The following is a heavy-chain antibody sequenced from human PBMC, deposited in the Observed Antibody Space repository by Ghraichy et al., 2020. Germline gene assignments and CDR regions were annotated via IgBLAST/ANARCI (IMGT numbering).Heavy chain of an antibody. CDR2: IYYSGST. CDR1: GGSISSSSYY. CDR3: ARHDDTNHYYDVGAIDY. V-gene: IGHV4-39*07. D-gene: IGHD3-22*01. J-gene: IGHJ4*02. Sequence: SQTLSLTCTVSGGSISSSSYYWGWIRQPPGKGLEWIGSIYYSGSTYYNPSLKSRVTISVDTSKNQFSLKLSSVTAADTAVYYCARHDDTNHYYDVGAIDYWGQGTLVTVSS.